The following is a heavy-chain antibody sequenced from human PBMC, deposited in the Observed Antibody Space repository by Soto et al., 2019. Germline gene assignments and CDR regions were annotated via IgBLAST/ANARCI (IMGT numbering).Heavy chain of an antibody. CDR3: ARAKPPHIVVVWGDKGSFDY. CDR2: ISSSSSTI. Sequence: GGSLRLSCAASGFTFSSYSMNWVRQAPGKGLEWVSYISSSSSTIYYADSVKGRFTTSRDNAKNSLYLQMNSLRDEDTAVYYCARAKPPHIVVVWGDKGSFDYWGQGTLVTVSS. J-gene: IGHJ4*02. V-gene: IGHV3-48*02. CDR1: GFTFSSYS. D-gene: IGHD2-21*01.